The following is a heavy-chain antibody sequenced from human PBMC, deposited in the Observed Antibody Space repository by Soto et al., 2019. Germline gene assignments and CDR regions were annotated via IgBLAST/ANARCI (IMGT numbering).Heavy chain of an antibody. Sequence: SETLSLTCTVSGGSISSYYWSWIRQPPGKGLEWIGYIYYSGSTNYNPSLKSRVTISVDTSKNQFSLKLSSVTAADTAVYYCARSFGVAYFDYWGQGTLVTVSS. V-gene: IGHV4-59*08. CDR1: GGSISSYY. CDR3: ARSFGVAYFDY. CDR2: IYYSGST. D-gene: IGHD3-3*01. J-gene: IGHJ4*02.